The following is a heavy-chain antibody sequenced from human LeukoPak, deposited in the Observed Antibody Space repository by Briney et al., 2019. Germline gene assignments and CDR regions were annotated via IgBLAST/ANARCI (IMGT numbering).Heavy chain of an antibody. CDR1: GGSISSGDYY. Sequence: SQTLSLTCTVSGGSISSGDYYWSWIRQPPGKGLEWIGYIYYSGSTYYNPSLKSRVTISVDTSKNQFSLKLGSVTAADTAVYYCARYCSGGSCYGYWGQGTLVTVSS. V-gene: IGHV4-30-4*01. D-gene: IGHD2-15*01. J-gene: IGHJ4*02. CDR3: ARYCSGGSCYGY. CDR2: IYYSGST.